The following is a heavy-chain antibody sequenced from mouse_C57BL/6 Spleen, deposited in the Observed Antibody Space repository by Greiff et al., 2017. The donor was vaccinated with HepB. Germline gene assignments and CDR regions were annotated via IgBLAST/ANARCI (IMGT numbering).Heavy chain of an antibody. J-gene: IGHJ3*01. CDR3: ARHLLYDYDEEGACFAY. V-gene: IGHV2-6-1*01. Sequence: VQLVESGPGLVAPSQSLSITCTVSGFSLTSYGVHWVRQPPGKGLEWLVVIWSDGSTTYNSALKSRLSISKDNSKSQVFLKMNSLQTDDTAMYYCARHLLYDYDEEGACFAYWGQGTLVTVSA. D-gene: IGHD2-4*01. CDR2: IWSDGST. CDR1: GFSLTSYG.